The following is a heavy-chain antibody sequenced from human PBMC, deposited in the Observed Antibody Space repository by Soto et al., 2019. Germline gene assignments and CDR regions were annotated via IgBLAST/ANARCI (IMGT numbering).Heavy chain of an antibody. V-gene: IGHV4-39*01. J-gene: IGHJ5*02. CDR1: GDSISSSSYY. CDR2: MSYSGST. CDR3: ARLGRYWTNGVSYLWNGFDP. Sequence: QLLESGPGLVKPSETLSLTCTVSGDSISSSSYYWGWIRQPPGKGLEWIGSMSYSGSTYYNPSLKSRVTIYVDTSKNQFSLRLSSVTAADTAVYYCARLGRYWTNGVSYLWNGFDPWGQGTLVTVSS. D-gene: IGHD2-8*01.